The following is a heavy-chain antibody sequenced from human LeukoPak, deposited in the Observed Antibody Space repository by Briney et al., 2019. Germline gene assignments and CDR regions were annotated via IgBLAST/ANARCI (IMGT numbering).Heavy chain of an antibody. V-gene: IGHV3-66*01. CDR3: ARDSSGPLY. CDR1: GFTVSNNY. D-gene: IGHD6-19*01. J-gene: IGHJ4*02. Sequence: GGSLRLSCAASGFTVSNNYMSWVRQAPGKGLEWVSVIYSSGGTYYADSVKGRFTISRDDSKNTLYLQMNRLSAEDTAVYYCARDSSGPLYWGEGTLVTVSS. CDR2: IYSSGGT.